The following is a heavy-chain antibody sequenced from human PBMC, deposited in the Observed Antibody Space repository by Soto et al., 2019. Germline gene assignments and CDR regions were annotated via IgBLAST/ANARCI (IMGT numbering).Heavy chain of an antibody. J-gene: IGHJ4*02. D-gene: IGHD1-26*01. CDR3: ARDSSGSYGY. V-gene: IGHV4-61*01. CDR1: GGSVTSGSYY. Sequence: SETLSLTCTVSGGSVTSGSYYWTCIRQSPGKGLEWIGFIYHGGTTKYNSSLKSRVTISIDKSKNQFSLRLTSVTAADTAVYFCARDSSGSYGYWGPGTLVTVSS. CDR2: IYHGGTT.